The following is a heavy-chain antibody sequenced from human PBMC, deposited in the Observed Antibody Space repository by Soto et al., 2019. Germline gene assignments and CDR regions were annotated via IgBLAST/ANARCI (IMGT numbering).Heavy chain of an antibody. CDR1: GFTVSSTY. CDR2: IYSGGST. Sequence: PGGSLRLSCAASGFTVSSTYMSWVRQAPGKGLEWVSVIYSGGSTYYADSVKGRFTISRDNSKNTLYLQMNSLRAEDTAVYYCARDLSGSYPYYYYGMDVWGQGTTVTVSS. D-gene: IGHD1-26*01. J-gene: IGHJ6*02. V-gene: IGHV3-66*01. CDR3: ARDLSGSYPYYYYGMDV.